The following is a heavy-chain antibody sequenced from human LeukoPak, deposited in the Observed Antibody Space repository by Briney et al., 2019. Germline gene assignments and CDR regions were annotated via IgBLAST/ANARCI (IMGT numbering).Heavy chain of an antibody. Sequence: SLRLSCAASGFTFGRYEMNWVRQAPGKGLEWVGFIRSNTAYGGTTEYAASVQGRFTISRDDSKSIAYLQMNSLKTEDTAVYYCTRYSGYSDYWGQGTLVTVSS. CDR2: IRSNTAYGGTT. D-gene: IGHD5-12*01. CDR1: GFTFGRYE. V-gene: IGHV3-49*04. J-gene: IGHJ4*02. CDR3: TRYSGYSDY.